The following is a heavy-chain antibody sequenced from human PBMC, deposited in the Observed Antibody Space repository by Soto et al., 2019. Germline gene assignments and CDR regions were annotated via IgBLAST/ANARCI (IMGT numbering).Heavy chain of an antibody. CDR1: GFTFSSYA. V-gene: IGHV3-23*01. CDR2: ISGSGGST. Sequence: GGSLRLSCAASGFTFSSYAMSWVRQAPGKGLEWVSAISGSGGSTYYADSVKGRFTISRDNSKNTLYLQMNSLRAEDTAVYYCATLPNIWSGYFPFDYWGQGTLVTVSS. CDR3: ATLPNIWSGYFPFDY. D-gene: IGHD3-3*01. J-gene: IGHJ4*02.